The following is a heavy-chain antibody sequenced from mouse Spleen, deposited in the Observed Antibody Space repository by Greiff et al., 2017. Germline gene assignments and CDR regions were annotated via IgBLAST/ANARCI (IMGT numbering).Heavy chain of an antibody. J-gene: IGHJ3*01. CDR2: IYPGNSDT. CDR3: TFYYYGSSPAWFAY. Sequence: EVQLQESGTVLARPGASVKMSCKASGYTFTSYWMHWVKQRPGQGLEWIGAIYPGNSDTSYNQKFKGKAKLTAVTSTSTAYMELSSLTNEDSAVYYCTFYYYGSSPAWFAYWGQGTLVTVSA. V-gene: IGHV1-5*01. CDR1: GYTFTSYW. D-gene: IGHD1-1*01.